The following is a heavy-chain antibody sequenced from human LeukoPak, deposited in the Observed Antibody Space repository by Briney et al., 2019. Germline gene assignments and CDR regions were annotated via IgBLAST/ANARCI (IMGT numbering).Heavy chain of an antibody. CDR2: ISSSGSTI. V-gene: IGHV3-11*01. J-gene: IGHJ4*02. CDR3: ARDCYDYVWGSYRYTGFDY. Sequence: GGSLRLSCAASGFTFSDYYMSWIRQAPGKGLEWASYISSSGSTIYYADSVRGRFTISRDNAKNSLYLQMNSLRAEDTAVYYCARDCYDYVWGSYRYTGFDYWGQGTLVTVSS. CDR1: GFTFSDYY. D-gene: IGHD3-16*02.